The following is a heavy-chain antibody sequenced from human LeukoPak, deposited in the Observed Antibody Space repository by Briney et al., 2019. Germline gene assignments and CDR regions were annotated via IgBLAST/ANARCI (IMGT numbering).Heavy chain of an antibody. D-gene: IGHD1-26*01. CDR2: ISGSGGST. V-gene: IGHV3-23*01. CDR1: GFTFSSYA. J-gene: IGHJ5*02. Sequence: GGSLRLSCAASGFTFSSYAMSWVRQAPGKGLEWVSSISGSGGSTDYADSVKGRFTISRDNPKNTLFLQMNSLRAEDTAVYYCAKALGGSGSYRNWFDPWGQGTLVTVSS. CDR3: AKALGGSGSYRNWFDP.